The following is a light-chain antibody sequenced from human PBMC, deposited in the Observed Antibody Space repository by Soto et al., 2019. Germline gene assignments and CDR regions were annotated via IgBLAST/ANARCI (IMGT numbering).Light chain of an antibody. CDR3: SSYSNVNTYA. J-gene: IGLJ1*01. V-gene: IGLV2-14*01. CDR1: SSDVGGYNS. CDR2: EVT. Sequence: QSALTQPASVSGSPGQSFNISCAGSSSDVGGYNSVSWYQHHPGKGPKLIIYEVTHRPSGVSNRFSGSKSGNTASLTISGLQTEDEADYHCSSYSNVNTYAFGTRTKLTVL.